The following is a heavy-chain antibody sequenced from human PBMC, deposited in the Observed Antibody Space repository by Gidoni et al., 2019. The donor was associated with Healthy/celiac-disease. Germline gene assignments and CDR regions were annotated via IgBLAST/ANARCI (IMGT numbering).Heavy chain of an antibody. V-gene: IGHV4-39*01. CDR2: IYYSGST. CDR1: GGSISSSSYY. Sequence: QLQLQESGPGLVKPSETLSLTCPVSGGSISSSSYYWGWIRQPPGKGLEWIGSIYYSGSTYYNPSLKSRVTISVDTSKNQFSLKLSSVTAADTAVYYCARHSSSLQLDYWGQGTLVTVSS. J-gene: IGHJ4*02. CDR3: ARHSSSLQLDY. D-gene: IGHD6-13*01.